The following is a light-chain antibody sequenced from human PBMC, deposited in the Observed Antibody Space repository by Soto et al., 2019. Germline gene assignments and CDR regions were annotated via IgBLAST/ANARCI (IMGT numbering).Light chain of an antibody. CDR2: AAS. CDR3: QQANSFPWT. J-gene: IGKJ1*01. V-gene: IGKV1-12*01. CDR1: QGISSW. Sequence: DIQMTQSPSSVSASVGDRVTITCRASQGISSWLAWHQQKPGKAPKLLIYAASSLQSGVPSRFSGSGSGTDFTLTISSLQPEDFATYYCQQANSFPWTFGQVTKVDIK.